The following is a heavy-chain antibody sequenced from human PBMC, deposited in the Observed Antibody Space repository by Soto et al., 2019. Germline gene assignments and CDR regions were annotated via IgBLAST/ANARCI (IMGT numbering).Heavy chain of an antibody. D-gene: IGHD3-10*01. Sequence: QVQLQQWGAGLLKPSETLSLTCAVYGGSFSGYYWSWIRQPPGKGLGWIGEINHSGSTNYNPSLKSRVTISVDTSKNQFSLKLSSVTAADTAVYYCARGSSYYGSGSGWDYWGQGTLVTVSS. CDR1: GGSFSGYY. V-gene: IGHV4-34*01. J-gene: IGHJ4*02. CDR2: INHSGST. CDR3: ARGSSYYGSGSGWDY.